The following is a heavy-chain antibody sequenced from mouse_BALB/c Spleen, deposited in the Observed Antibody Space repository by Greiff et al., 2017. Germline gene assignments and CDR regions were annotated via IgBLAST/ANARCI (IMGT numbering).Heavy chain of an antibody. CDR1: GFTFTDYY. CDR3: ARDTLYYGNLNAMDY. J-gene: IGHJ4*01. D-gene: IGHD2-1*01. V-gene: IGHV7-3*02. CDR2: IRNKANGYTT. Sequence: EVQLVESGGGLVQPGGSLRLSCATSGFTFTDYYMSWVRQPPGKALEWLGFIRNKANGYTTEYSASVKGRFTISRDNSQSILYLQMNTLRAEDSATYYCARDTLYYGNLNAMDYWGQGTSVTVSS.